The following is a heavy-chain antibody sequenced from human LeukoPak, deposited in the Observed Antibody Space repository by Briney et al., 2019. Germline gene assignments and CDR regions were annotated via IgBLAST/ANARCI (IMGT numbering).Heavy chain of an antibody. D-gene: IGHD2-2*01. CDR2: INYSGST. J-gene: IGHJ2*01. CDR1: GGSLSGYY. V-gene: IGHV4-34*01. CDR3: ARRRRDYCTTTSCSDWYFDL. Sequence: PSETLSLTCAVYGGSLSGYYWSWIRQPPGKGLEWIGEINYSGSTNYNPSLKSRVTMSIDTSKNQFSLKLNSVTAADTTVYYCARRRRDYCTTTSCSDWYFDLWGRGTLVTVSS.